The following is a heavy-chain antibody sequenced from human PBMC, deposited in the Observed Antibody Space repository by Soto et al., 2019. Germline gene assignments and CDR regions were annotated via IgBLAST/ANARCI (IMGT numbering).Heavy chain of an antibody. V-gene: IGHV4-31*03. Sequence: QVQLQESGPGLVKPSQTLSLTCTVSGGSINSGDYYWSWIRQHPGKGLEWIGYIYYIGTTYYNPSLESRVTISIDTSKNPFSLKLNSVTAADTAEYYCARGIPVPASGGPGNLDVWGQGTMVTVSS. CDR1: GGSINSGDYY. CDR3: ARGIPVPASGGPGNLDV. D-gene: IGHD6-19*01. J-gene: IGHJ3*01. CDR2: IYYIGTT.